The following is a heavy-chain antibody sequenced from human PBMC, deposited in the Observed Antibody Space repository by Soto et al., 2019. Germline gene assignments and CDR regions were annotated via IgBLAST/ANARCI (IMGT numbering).Heavy chain of an antibody. Sequence: EVQLVESGGGLAQAGGSLRLSCAASGFNFRIYAMNWVRQAPGKGLEWVSVMIGDGSSWDYADSVRGRFTISRDNSKNTLYLQMNSLRAEDTAVYYCAKDLRPDGRYDLDYWGQGTLVTVSS. CDR2: MIGDGSSW. V-gene: IGHV3-23*04. J-gene: IGHJ4*02. CDR1: GFNFRIYA. D-gene: IGHD1-26*01. CDR3: AKDLRPDGRYDLDY.